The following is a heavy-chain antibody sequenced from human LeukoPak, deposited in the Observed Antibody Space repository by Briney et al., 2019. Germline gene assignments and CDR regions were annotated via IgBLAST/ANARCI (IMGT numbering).Heavy chain of an antibody. Sequence: PGGSLRLSCAASGFTFDDYAMHWVRQAPGKGLEWVSGISWNSGSIGYADSVKGRFTISRDNAKNSLYLQMNSLRAEDTALYYCAKSTYYYDSSGYPLFDYWGQGTLVIVSS. CDR2: ISWNSGSI. J-gene: IGHJ4*02. CDR3: AKSTYYYDSSGYPLFDY. V-gene: IGHV3-9*01. CDR1: GFTFDDYA. D-gene: IGHD3-22*01.